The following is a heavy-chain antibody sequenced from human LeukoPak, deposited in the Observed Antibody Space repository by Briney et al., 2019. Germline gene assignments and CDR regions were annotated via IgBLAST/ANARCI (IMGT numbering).Heavy chain of an antibody. Sequence: PGGSLRLSCAASGFTFSSTSMNWVRQAPGKGLEWVSSISSGSSYIFYADSVKGRFTISKDNAKNSLYLQMNSLRAEDTAVYYCAREFFDREGGTTVLDYWGQGTLVTVSS. CDR2: ISSGSSYI. D-gene: IGHD1-26*01. J-gene: IGHJ4*02. V-gene: IGHV3-21*01. CDR3: AREFFDREGGTTVLDY. CDR1: GFTFSSTS.